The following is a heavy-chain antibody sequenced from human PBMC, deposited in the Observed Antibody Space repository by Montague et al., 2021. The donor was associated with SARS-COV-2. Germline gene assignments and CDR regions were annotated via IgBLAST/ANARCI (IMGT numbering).Heavy chain of an antibody. J-gene: IGHJ4*02. Sequence: SETLSLTCTVSGGSISSSSYYWGWIRQPPGKGLEWIGSIYYSGSTYYNPSLKSRVTISVDTSKNQFSLKLSSVTAADTAVYYCATITLGYCTNGVCQPPDYWGQGTLVTVPS. CDR2: IYYSGST. D-gene: IGHD2-8*01. V-gene: IGHV4-39*01. CDR1: GGSISSSSYY. CDR3: ATITLGYCTNGVCQPPDY.